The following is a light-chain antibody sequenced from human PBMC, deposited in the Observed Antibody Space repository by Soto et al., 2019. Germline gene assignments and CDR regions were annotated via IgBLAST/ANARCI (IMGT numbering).Light chain of an antibody. Sequence: DIQMTQSPFSLSASVGDRVTITCRASQSISRDLNWYQQKPGKAPNLLIYAASTLESGVPSRFSGSGSGTEFTLTISSLQPDDFATYYCQQYNSYSFGQGTKVDIK. CDR1: QSISRD. CDR3: QQYNSYS. V-gene: IGKV1-5*01. J-gene: IGKJ1*01. CDR2: AAS.